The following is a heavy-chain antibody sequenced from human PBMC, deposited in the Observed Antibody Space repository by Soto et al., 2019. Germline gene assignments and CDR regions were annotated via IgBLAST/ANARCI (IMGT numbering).Heavy chain of an antibody. CDR3: ARLTYYFYYMDV. D-gene: IGHD7-27*01. V-gene: IGHV4-4*08. CDR2: IYNSGST. Sequence: NPSETLSLTCTVSGGAISSYYWSWIRQPPGKGLEWIGYIYNSGSTNYNPSLKSRVTMSVDTSKNQFSLNLSSVTAADTAVYYCARLTYYFYYMDVWAKGTTVTVSS. CDR1: GGAISSYY. J-gene: IGHJ6*03.